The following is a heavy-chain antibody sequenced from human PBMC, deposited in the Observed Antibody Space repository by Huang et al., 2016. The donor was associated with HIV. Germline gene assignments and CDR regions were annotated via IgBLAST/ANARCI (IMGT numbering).Heavy chain of an antibody. D-gene: IGHD1-26*01. CDR2: VYSSGSA. CDR1: GGSITSHY. J-gene: IGHJ4*02. Sequence: QVQLQESGPGLVKPSETLSLSCTVSGGSITSHYWSWVRQPPGRGLEWLGHVYSSGSAIYNPSRKSRVTLSVDSSKNQFSLKLTSLTAADTAVYYCARSNTGNYFLKKYYFDNWGQGTLVTVSS. CDR3: ARSNTGNYFLKKYYFDN. V-gene: IGHV4-59*11.